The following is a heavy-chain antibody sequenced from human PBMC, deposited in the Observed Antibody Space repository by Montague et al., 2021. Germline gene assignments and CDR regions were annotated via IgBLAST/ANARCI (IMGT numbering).Heavy chain of an antibody. V-gene: IGHV4-39*01. CDR2: IYYSGST. CDR3: VVTPSVYYHGKDV. D-gene: IGHD4-23*01. J-gene: IGHJ6*02. CDR1: GGSISSSSYY. Sequence: SETLSLTCTVSGGSISSSSYYWGWIRQPPGKGLEWIGSIYYSGSTYYNPSLKSRLTIYVDKSKNQFSRKLSSVTAADTAVYYDVVTPSVYYHGKDVWGQGTTVTVTS.